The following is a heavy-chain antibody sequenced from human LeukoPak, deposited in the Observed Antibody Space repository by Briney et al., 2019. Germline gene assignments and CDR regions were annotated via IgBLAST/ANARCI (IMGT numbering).Heavy chain of an antibody. V-gene: IGHV4-59*01. D-gene: IGHD7-27*01. J-gene: IGHJ4*02. CDR2: IYSSGST. CDR3: ARDRPVTGGIDS. CDR1: GGSISSYY. Sequence: KPSETLSLTCTVSGGSISSYYWSWIRQPPGKGLEWIGYIYSSGSTNYNPSLKGRVSISADTSKDQFSLKLSSVTAADTAMYYCARDRPVTGGIDSWGQGALVTVSS.